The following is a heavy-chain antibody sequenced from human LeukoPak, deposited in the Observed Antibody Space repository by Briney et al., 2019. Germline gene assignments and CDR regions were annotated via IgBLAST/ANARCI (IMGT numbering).Heavy chain of an antibody. V-gene: IGHV3-23*01. CDR3: AKDPRGATDFDY. D-gene: IGHD2-15*01. CDR1: GFTFSSYA. J-gene: IGHJ4*02. CDR2: ISGSGGST. Sequence: GGSLRLSCAASGFTFSSYAMSWVRQAPGKGLEWASAISGSGGSTYYADSVKGRFTISRDNSKNTLYLQMNSLRAEDTAVYYCAKDPRGATDFDYWGQGTLVTVSS.